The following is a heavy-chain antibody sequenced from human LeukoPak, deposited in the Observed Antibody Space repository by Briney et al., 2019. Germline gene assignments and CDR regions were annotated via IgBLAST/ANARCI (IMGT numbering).Heavy chain of an antibody. Sequence: GSSLRLPCEGSGFIFDDHVMYWVRQSPGKCLELVSCICWSGGSMHYAFSVKCRFFISRDNAKNSLYLQKKSLRVEATALYYCAKSSYGSSAIYGSGKSFDYWGQGTLVTVSS. CDR1: GFIFDDHV. V-gene: IGHV3-9*01. CDR3: AKSSYGSSAIYGSGKSFDY. J-gene: IGHJ4*02. D-gene: IGHD3-10*01. CDR2: ICWSGGSM.